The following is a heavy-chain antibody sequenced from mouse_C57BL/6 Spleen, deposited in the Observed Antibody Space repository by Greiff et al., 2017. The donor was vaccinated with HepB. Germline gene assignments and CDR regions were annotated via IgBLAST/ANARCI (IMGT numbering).Heavy chain of an antibody. D-gene: IGHD3-3*01. CDR2: INYDGSST. CDR1: GFTFSDYY. V-gene: IGHV5-16*01. CDR3: ARDRAVKGFDY. J-gene: IGHJ2*01. Sequence: EVKVVESEGGLVQPGSSMKLSCTASGFTFSDYYMAWVRQVPEKGLEWVANINYDGSSTYYLDSLKSRFIISRDNAKNILYLQMSSLKSEDTATYYCARDRAVKGFDYWGQGTTLTVSS.